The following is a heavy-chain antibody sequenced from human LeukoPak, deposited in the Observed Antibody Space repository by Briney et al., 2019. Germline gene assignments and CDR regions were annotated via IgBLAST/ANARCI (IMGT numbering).Heavy chain of an antibody. D-gene: IGHD6-6*01. Sequence: PSETLSLTCSVSGGSITSSLSYWGWIRQPPGKGLEWIGGIYYSGSTYYSPSLKSRVTISVDTSKNQFSLKLSSVTAADTAVYYCARSIATYGPTHNWFGPWGQGILVTVSS. CDR1: GGSITSSLSY. CDR2: IYYSGST. CDR3: ARSIATYGPTHNWFGP. V-gene: IGHV4-39*01. J-gene: IGHJ5*02.